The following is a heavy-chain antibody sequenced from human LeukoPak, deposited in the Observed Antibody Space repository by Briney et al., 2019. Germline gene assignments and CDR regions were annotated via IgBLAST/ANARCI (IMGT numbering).Heavy chain of an antibody. V-gene: IGHV3-21*01. J-gene: IGHJ4*02. CDR2: ISSSSSYI. D-gene: IGHD6-13*01. CDR1: GFTFSSYS. Sequence: GGSLRLSCAASGFTFSSYSMNWVRQAPGKGLEWVSSISSSSSYIYYADSVKGRFTISRDNAKNSLYLQMNSLRAEDTAVYYCARDRWQQLVRGPSDYWGQGTLVTVSS. CDR3: ARDRWQQLVRGPSDY.